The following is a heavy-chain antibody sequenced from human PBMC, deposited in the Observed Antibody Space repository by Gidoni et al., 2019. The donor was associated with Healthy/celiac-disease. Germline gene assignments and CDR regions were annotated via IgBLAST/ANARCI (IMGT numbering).Heavy chain of an antibody. Sequence: EVPLVESGGFAVQPRGPLCLPRTASALTFDYSAIHPVRQAPGKALEWVSLISWDGGSTYYAHSVKGRFTISRDNSKNSLYLQMNSLRAEDTALYYCAKDIGAGGQWLATYYYYGMDVWGQGTTVTVSS. D-gene: IGHD6-19*01. CDR2: ISWDGGST. CDR3: AKDIGAGGQWLATYYYYGMDV. J-gene: IGHJ6*02. V-gene: IGHV3-43D*04. CDR1: ALTFDYSA.